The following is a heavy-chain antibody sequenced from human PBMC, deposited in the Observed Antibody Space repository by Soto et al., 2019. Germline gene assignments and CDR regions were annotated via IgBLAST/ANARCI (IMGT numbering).Heavy chain of an antibody. CDR1: GGIFGSHG. CDR3: VRDRRIYYSDPHDEFAASYYEV. D-gene: IGHD3-22*01. V-gene: IGHV1-69*01. J-gene: IGHJ3*01. Sequence: QVQLIQSEAEVKKPGSSVRVSCTASGGIFGSHGFSWVRQAPGQRLEWVGGFIPIFRTLTYTEKFQARVRIAADESTNTVYLDLSSLTSEDTAVYYCVRDRRIYYSDPHDEFAASYYEVWGQGTMVSVSS. CDR2: FIPIFRTL.